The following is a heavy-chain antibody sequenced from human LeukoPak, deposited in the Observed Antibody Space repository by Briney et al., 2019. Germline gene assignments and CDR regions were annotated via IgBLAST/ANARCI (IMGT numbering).Heavy chain of an antibody. CDR1: GFTFSAYG. CDR3: ARRACTGGSCYSKY. V-gene: IGHV3-30*04. J-gene: IGHJ4*02. D-gene: IGHD2-15*01. CDR2: ISNDGSNK. Sequence: GGSLRLSCAASGFTFSAYGMHWVRQAPGKGLERVAFISNDGSNKYYADSVKDRFTISGDNSKNMLSLRMNSLTANDTAVYYCARRACTGGSCYSKYWGPGALVSVSS.